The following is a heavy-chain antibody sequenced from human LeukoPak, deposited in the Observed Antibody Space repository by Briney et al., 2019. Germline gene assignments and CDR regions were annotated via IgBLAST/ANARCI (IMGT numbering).Heavy chain of an antibody. Sequence: GGSLRLSCAASGFTFSSYAMSWVRQAPGKGLEWVSVIYSGGSTYYADSVKGRFTISRDNSKNTLYLQMNSLRAEDTAVYYCARDRVGATTPDFDYWGQGTLVTVSS. CDR1: GFTFSSYA. V-gene: IGHV3-66*01. J-gene: IGHJ4*02. D-gene: IGHD1-26*01. CDR2: IYSGGST. CDR3: ARDRVGATTPDFDY.